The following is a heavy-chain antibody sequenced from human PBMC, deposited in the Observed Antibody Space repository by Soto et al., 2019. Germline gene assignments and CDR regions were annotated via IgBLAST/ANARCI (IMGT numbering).Heavy chain of an antibody. CDR3: ARAPKGYSYFNWFDP. CDR1: GFTFSSYA. V-gene: IGHV3-30-3*01. Sequence: QVRLVESGGGVVQPGRSLRLSCAASGFTFSSYAMHWVRQAPGKGLEWVAVISYDGSNKYYADSVKGRFTISRDNSKNTLYLQMNSLRAEDTAVYYCARAPKGYSYFNWFDPWGQGTLVTVSS. CDR2: ISYDGSNK. J-gene: IGHJ5*02. D-gene: IGHD5-18*01.